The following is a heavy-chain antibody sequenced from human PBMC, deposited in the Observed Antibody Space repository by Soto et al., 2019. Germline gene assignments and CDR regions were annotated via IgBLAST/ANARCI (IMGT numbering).Heavy chain of an antibody. V-gene: IGHV4-31*03. CDR2: IYYSGST. J-gene: IGHJ6*02. Sequence: QVQLQESGPGLVKPSQTLSLTCTVSGGSISGGGYHWTWIRQHPGKGLEWIGYIYYSGSTYYNPALKXRFXXSXYTSKNQFSLKLSSVTAADTAVYYCAREAPRLLWFDDYGMDVWGQGTRVTVSS. CDR1: GGSISGGGYH. D-gene: IGHD3-10*01. CDR3: AREAPRLLWFDDYGMDV.